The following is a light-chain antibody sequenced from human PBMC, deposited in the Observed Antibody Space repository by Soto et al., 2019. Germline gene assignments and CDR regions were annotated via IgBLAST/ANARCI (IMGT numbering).Light chain of an antibody. CDR3: QQYRSWPRT. Sequence: EILLTQSPAPLSVSPGETATLSCRASQTVLSDLAWYQQKPGQAPRLLVYGATTRATDAPAKFRGRGSGTEFSLTISSLQSEDSATYYCQQYRSWPRTFGQGSKVEI. J-gene: IGKJ1*01. V-gene: IGKV3-15*01. CDR2: GAT. CDR1: QTVLSD.